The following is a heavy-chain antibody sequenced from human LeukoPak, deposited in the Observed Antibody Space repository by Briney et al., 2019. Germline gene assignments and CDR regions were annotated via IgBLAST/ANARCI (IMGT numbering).Heavy chain of an antibody. CDR1: GFTFGSYT. CDR3: ARGGVGSSTSCYTCRAFDI. D-gene: IGHD2-2*02. Sequence: PGGSLRLSCAASGFTFGSYTMHWVRQAPGKGLEWVSVIYSGGSTYYADSVKGRFTISRDNSKNSLYLQMNSLRAEDTAVYYCARGGVGSSTSCYTCRAFDIWGQGTMVTVSS. CDR2: IYSGGST. J-gene: IGHJ3*02. V-gene: IGHV3-53*01.